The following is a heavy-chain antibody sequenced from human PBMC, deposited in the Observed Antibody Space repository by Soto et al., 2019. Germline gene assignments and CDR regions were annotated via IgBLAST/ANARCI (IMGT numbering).Heavy chain of an antibody. CDR2: ISYDGSSK. CDR3: ASPRHPSPDIVVVTELDY. J-gene: IGHJ4*02. D-gene: IGHD2-21*02. Sequence: QVQLVESGGGVVQPGRSLRLSCAASGFTFSSYAMHWVRQAPGKGLEWVAVISYDGSSKYYADSVKGRFTISRDNYKNTQFLQMHSLRAEDTAVYYCASPRHPSPDIVVVTELDYWGQGTLVTVSS. V-gene: IGHV3-30-3*01. CDR1: GFTFSSYA.